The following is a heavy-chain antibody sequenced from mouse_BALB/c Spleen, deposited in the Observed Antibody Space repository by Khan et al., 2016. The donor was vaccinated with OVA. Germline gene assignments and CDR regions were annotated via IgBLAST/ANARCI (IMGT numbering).Heavy chain of an antibody. J-gene: IGHJ4*01. Sequence: QMQLEESGPGLVAPSQSLSITCSVSGFSLSRYNIHWVRQPPGKGLEWLGMIWGGGGTDYNSTLKSRLSIRKDNSKSQVLLKMNSLQTDDTAMYYCSRAYYRYDGYYAMDYWAQGTSATVSS. CDR2: IWGGGGT. CDR1: GFSLSRYN. CDR3: SRAYYRYDGYYAMDY. D-gene: IGHD2-14*01. V-gene: IGHV2-6-4*01.